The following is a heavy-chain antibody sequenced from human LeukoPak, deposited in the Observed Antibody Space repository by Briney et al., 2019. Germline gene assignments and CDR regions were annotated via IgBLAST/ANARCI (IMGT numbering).Heavy chain of an antibody. D-gene: IGHD1-26*01. V-gene: IGHV3-33*01. Sequence: GGSLRLSCAASGFTFSSYGMHWVRQAPGKGLEWVAVIWYDGSNKYYADSVKGRFTISRDNSKNTLYLQMNSLRAEDTAVYYCASDSGRYSRTRFDYWGQGTLVTVSS. CDR2: IWYDGSNK. J-gene: IGHJ4*02. CDR3: ASDSGRYSRTRFDY. CDR1: GFTFSSYG.